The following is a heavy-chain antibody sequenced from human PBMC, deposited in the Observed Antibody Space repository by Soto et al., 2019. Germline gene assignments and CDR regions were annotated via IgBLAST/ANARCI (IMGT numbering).Heavy chain of an antibody. Sequence: QVHLQESGPGLVKPSGTLSLTCVVSGGSISGRNWWSWVRQAQGKGLEWIGEVFHSGDTTYSPSLRSRVTISVDKSKHQFSLNLNAVTAADTAVYYCTRLIYDSRLNYFYFDLWGQGALVTVSS. CDR3: TRLIYDSRLNYFYFDL. J-gene: IGHJ4*02. CDR2: VFHSGDT. CDR1: GGSISGRNW. D-gene: IGHD3-22*01. V-gene: IGHV4-4*02.